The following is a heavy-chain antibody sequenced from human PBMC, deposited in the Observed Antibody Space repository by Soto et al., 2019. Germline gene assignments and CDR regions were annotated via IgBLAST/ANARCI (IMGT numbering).Heavy chain of an antibody. Sequence: QVQLVQSGAEVKMPGSSVKVSCRASGGSSNNNANSWVRQAPGQGLEWMGGILPKFGTANYAQKFRGRLTITADGSTRTIYMELRSLRSEDTALYYCATLQGSGTYYDDDYWGLGAQVTVSS. V-gene: IGHV1-69*01. CDR3: ATLQGSGTYYDDDY. CDR1: GGSSNNNA. CDR2: ILPKFGTA. D-gene: IGHD3-10*01. J-gene: IGHJ4*02.